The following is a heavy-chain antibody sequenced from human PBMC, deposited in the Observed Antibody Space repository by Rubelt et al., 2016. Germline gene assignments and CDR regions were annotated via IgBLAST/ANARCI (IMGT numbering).Heavy chain of an antibody. CDR1: GFTFSSYA. CDR2: ISGSGGST. Sequence: SGFTFSSYAMSWVRQAPGKGLEWVSGISGSGGSTHHADSVKGRFTISRDNSKNTLYLQVNSLRAEDTAVYFCARSYCSSASCYLGSFYYGMDVWGQGTTVTVSS. V-gene: IGHV3-23*01. CDR3: ARSYCSSASCYLGSFYYGMDV. J-gene: IGHJ6*02. D-gene: IGHD2-2*01.